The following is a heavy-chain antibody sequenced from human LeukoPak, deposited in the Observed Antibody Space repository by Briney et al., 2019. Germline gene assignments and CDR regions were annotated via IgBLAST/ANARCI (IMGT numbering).Heavy chain of an antibody. CDR2: INHSGST. D-gene: IGHD5-18*01. CDR3: ARGYGYGRRFDY. V-gene: IGHV4-34*01. Sequence: TSETLSLTCAVYGGSFSGYYWSSIRQPPGKGLEWIGEINHSGSTNYNPSLKSRVTISVDTSKNQFSLKLSSVTAADTAVYYCARGYGYGRRFDYWGQGTLVTVSS. J-gene: IGHJ4*02. CDR1: GGSFSGYY.